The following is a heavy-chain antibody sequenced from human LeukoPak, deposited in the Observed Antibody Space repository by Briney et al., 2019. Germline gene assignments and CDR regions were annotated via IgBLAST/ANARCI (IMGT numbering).Heavy chain of an antibody. D-gene: IGHD4-17*01. Sequence: GGSLRLSCAASGFTFSSYALSWVRQAPGKGLEWVSAISGSGGSTYYADSVKGRFTISRDNSKNTLCLQMNSLRAEDTAVYYCAKADGDYDPFDYWGQGTLVTVSS. J-gene: IGHJ4*02. V-gene: IGHV3-23*01. CDR3: AKADGDYDPFDY. CDR1: GFTFSSYA. CDR2: ISGSGGST.